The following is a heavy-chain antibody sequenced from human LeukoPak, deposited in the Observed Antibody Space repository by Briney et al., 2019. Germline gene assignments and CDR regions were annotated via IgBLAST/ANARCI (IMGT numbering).Heavy chain of an antibody. V-gene: IGHV1-18*01. CDR1: GYTLTSYG. Sequence: ASVKVSCKASGYTLTSYGISWVRQAPGQGLEWMGWISAYNGNTRYAQKLQGRVTMTTDSSTSTAYMELRSLRSDDTAVYYCARGGYYGSGNDFRFDPWGQGTLVTVSS. D-gene: IGHD3-10*01. CDR2: ISAYNGNT. J-gene: IGHJ5*02. CDR3: ARGGYYGSGNDFRFDP.